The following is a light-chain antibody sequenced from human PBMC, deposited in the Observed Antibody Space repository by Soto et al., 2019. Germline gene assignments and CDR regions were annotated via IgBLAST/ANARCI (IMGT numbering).Light chain of an antibody. Sequence: DIQMTQSPSSLSASVGDRVTITCRANQSIDSFLNWYQQKPGKAPKLLIYAASSLQSGVPSRFSGSGSGTDFTLTISRLEPEDFAVYYCQQYGSSGTFGQGTKVDIK. CDR3: QQYGSSGT. V-gene: IGKV1-39*01. CDR2: AAS. J-gene: IGKJ1*01. CDR1: QSIDSF.